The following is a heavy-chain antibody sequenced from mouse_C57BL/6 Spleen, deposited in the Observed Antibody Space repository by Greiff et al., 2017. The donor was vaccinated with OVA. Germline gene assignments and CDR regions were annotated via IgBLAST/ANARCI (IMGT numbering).Heavy chain of an antibody. CDR2: IYPGDGDT. Sequence: VQLQQSGPELVKPGASVKISCKASGYAFSSSWMNWVKQRPGKGLEWIGRIYPGDGDTNYNGKFKGKATLTADKSSSTAYMQLSSLTSEDSAVYFCARKGNWDGSYCWGQGTTLTVSS. D-gene: IGHD4-1*01. V-gene: IGHV1-82*01. J-gene: IGHJ2*01. CDR3: ARKGNWDGSYC. CDR1: GYAFSSSW.